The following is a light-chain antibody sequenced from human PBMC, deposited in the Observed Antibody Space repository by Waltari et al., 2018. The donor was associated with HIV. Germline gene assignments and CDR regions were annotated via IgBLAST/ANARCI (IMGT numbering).Light chain of an antibody. J-gene: IGLJ3*02. V-gene: IGLV1-40*01. CDR2: GNT. CDR1: ISNIGAGYD. CDR3: QSYDSSLSGSV. Sequence: QSVLTQPPSVSGAPGQRVTISCTGSISNIGAGYDVHWYQQLPGTAPKLLIYGNTNRPSGVPDRFSGSKSGTSASLASTGLQAEDEADYYCQSYDSSLSGSVFGGGTKLTVL.